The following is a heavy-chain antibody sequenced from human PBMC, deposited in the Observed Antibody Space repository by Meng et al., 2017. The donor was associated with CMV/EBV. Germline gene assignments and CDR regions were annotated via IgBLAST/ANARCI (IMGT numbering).Heavy chain of an antibody. J-gene: IGHJ1*01. CDR1: GGTFSSYA. Sequence: SVKVSCKASGGTFSSYAISWVRQAPGQGLEWMGGIIPIFGTANYAQKFQGRVTITTDESTSTAYMELSSLRSEDTAVYYCVRSYCSSTSCYIPPEYFQHWGQGTPVTVSS. CDR3: VRSYCSSTSCYIPPEYFQH. CDR2: IIPIFGTA. V-gene: IGHV1-69*05. D-gene: IGHD2-2*02.